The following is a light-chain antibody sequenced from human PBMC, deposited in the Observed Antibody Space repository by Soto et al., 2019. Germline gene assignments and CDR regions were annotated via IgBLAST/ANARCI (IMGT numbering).Light chain of an antibody. J-gene: IGKJ4*01. CDR2: DAS. CDR3: QKYDNYPLN. V-gene: IGKV1-5*01. Sequence: DIQMTQSPSTLSASVGYRVTITCRASQSVRSWLAWYQQKPGTAPKLLIFDASRLESGVPSRFSGSASGTEFTLTISSLQPDDFATYYCQKYDNYPLNFGGGTKVDIK. CDR1: QSVRSW.